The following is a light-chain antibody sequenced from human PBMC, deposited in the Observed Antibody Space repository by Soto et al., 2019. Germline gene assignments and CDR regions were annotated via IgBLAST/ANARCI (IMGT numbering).Light chain of an antibody. CDR3: QQYNNWPPVT. CDR2: GAS. J-gene: IGKJ1*01. Sequence: EIVMTQSPATLSVSPGGRATLSCRASQSVSSNLAWYQQIPGQAPRLLIYGASTRATGIPVRFSGSGSGTEFTLTISSLQSEDFAVYYCQQYNNWPPVTFGQGTKVDIK. CDR1: QSVSSN. V-gene: IGKV3-15*01.